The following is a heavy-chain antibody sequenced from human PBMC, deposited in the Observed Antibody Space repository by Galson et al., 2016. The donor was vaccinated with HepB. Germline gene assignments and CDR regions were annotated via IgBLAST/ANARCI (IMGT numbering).Heavy chain of an antibody. CDR2: ISPSSTYI. Sequence: SLRLSCAASGFTFSSYSVNWVRQAPGKGLEWVSSISPSSTYIYYADSMKGRFTISRDNAKNSLYLQMNSLRAEDTAVYYCATSPTEGYWGQGTLVTVSS. D-gene: IGHD3-16*01. CDR3: ATSPTEGY. CDR1: GFTFSSYS. V-gene: IGHV3-21*01. J-gene: IGHJ4*02.